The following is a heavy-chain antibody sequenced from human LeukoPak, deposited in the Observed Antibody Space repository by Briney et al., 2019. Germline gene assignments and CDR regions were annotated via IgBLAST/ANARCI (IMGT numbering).Heavy chain of an antibody. J-gene: IGHJ6*03. CDR2: ISAYNGNT. V-gene: IGHV1-18*01. CDR3: ARADFWSGYPLYYYYYMDV. CDR1: GYTFTSYG. Sequence: GASVKVSCKASGYTFTSYGISWVRQAPGQGLEWMGWISAYNGNTNYAQKLQGRVTMTTDTSISTVYMELSSLRSEDTAVYYCARADFWSGYPLYYYYYMDVWGKGTTVTVSS. D-gene: IGHD3-3*01.